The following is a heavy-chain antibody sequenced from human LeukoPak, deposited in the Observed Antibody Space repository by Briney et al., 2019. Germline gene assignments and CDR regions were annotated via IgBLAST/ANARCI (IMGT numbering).Heavy chain of an antibody. V-gene: IGHV1-24*01. D-gene: IGHD2-21*01. CDR2: FDPEDGET. CDR1: GYTLTKLY. J-gene: IGHJ6*02. Sequence: ASVKVSSRVSGYTLTKLYIHWVRQAPGKGLEWMGGFDPEDGETIYAQQFQGRVTMTEDTSSDTAYMELKNLRSEDTAVYYCGTLRWHIIELHYYYAMDVWGQGTTVTVSS. CDR3: GTLRWHIIELHYYYAMDV.